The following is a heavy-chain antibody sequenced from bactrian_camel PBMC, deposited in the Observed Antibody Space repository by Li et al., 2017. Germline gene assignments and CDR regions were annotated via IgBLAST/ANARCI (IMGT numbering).Heavy chain of an antibody. J-gene: IGHJ4*01. CDR2: IYFTGGTT. V-gene: IGHV3S40*01. D-gene: IGHD6*01. CDR3: ASGGWYGDSCPAYPREIDYGY. CDR1: AYTQSSSC. Sequence: VQLVESGGGSVQAGGALRLSCSSSAYTQSSSCMGWFRRAAGKEREGVASIYFTGGTTYYADSVEGRFTISQDNVKSTVYLQMNSLEPEDTAMYYCASGGWYGDSCPAYPREIDYGYWGQGTQVTVS.